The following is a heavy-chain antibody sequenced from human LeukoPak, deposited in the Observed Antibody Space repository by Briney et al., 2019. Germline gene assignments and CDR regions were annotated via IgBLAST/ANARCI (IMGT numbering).Heavy chain of an antibody. Sequence: PGGSLRLSCAASGFTFSSYSMNWVRQAPGKGLEWVSYISSSSSTIYYADSVKGRFTISRDNAKNSLYLQMNSLRDEDTAVYYCASINVLRYFDWLTDEYYFDYWGQGTLVTVSS. V-gene: IGHV3-48*02. CDR1: GFTFSSYS. CDR2: ISSSSSTI. D-gene: IGHD3-9*01. CDR3: ASINVLRYFDWLTDEYYFDY. J-gene: IGHJ4*02.